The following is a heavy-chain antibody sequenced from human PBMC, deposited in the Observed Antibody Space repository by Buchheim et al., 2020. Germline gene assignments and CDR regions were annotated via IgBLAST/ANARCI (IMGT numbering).Heavy chain of an antibody. CDR2: INQDGSER. CDR1: GFTFSSFW. J-gene: IGHJ4*02. Sequence: EVQLVESGGGLVQPGGSLRLSCEASGFTFSSFWMGWVRQAPGKGLECVANINQDGSERYYVDSVKGRFTISRDNAKTSFYPQMNSLRAEDTAVYYCARGRYGGSWGQGTL. CDR3: ARGRYGGS. V-gene: IGHV3-7*03. D-gene: IGHD4-23*01.